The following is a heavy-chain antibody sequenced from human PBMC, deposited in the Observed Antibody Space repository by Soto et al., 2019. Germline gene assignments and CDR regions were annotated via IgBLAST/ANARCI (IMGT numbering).Heavy chain of an antibody. Sequence: SVKVSCKASGGTFSSYAISWLRQAPGQGLEWMGGIIPIFGTANYAQKFQGRVTITADKSTSTAYMELSSLRSEDTAVYYCAREKVVPAAAGSYYYYGIDVWGQGTTVTVSS. V-gene: IGHV1-69*06. J-gene: IGHJ6*02. D-gene: IGHD2-2*01. CDR2: IIPIFGTA. CDR3: AREKVVPAAAGSYYYYGIDV. CDR1: GGTFSSYA.